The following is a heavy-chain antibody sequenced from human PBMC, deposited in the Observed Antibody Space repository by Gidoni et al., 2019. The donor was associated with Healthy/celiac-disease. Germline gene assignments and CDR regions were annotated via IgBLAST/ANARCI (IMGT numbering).Heavy chain of an antibody. Sequence: EVQLVESGGGLVQPGGSLRLSCAASGFTFSSYWMSWVRQAPGKGLEWVANIKQDGSEKYYVDSWKGRFTISRDNAKNSLYLQMNSLRAEDTAVYYCARVEIAVADPLFDYWGQGTLVTVSS. V-gene: IGHV3-7*01. D-gene: IGHD6-19*01. J-gene: IGHJ4*02. CDR1: GFTFSSYW. CDR2: IKQDGSEK. CDR3: ARVEIAVADPLFDY.